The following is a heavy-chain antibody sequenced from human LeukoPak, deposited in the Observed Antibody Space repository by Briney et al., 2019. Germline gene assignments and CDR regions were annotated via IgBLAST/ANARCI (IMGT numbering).Heavy chain of an antibody. CDR3: ARQTIFGVVISYNGMDV. Sequence: GASVKVSCKASGYTFTGYYMHWVRQAPGQGLEWMGWISGYNGNTNYAQKLQGRVTMTTDTSTSTAYMELRSLRSDDTAVYYCARQTIFGVVISYNGMDVWGQGTTVTVSS. V-gene: IGHV1-18*04. D-gene: IGHD3-3*01. CDR1: GYTFTGYY. CDR2: ISGYNGNT. J-gene: IGHJ6*02.